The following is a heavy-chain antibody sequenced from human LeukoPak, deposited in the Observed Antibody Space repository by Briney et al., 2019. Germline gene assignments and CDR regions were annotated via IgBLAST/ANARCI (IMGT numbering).Heavy chain of an antibody. V-gene: IGHV3-23*01. Sequence: GGSLRLSCAASGFIFSSYAMNWVRQAPGKGLEWVSVITGSGDNTYYADSVKGRFTISRDNSKNTLYLQMNSLRAEDTAVYYCAKSYYDFWSGYYQTFDYWGQGTLVTVSS. CDR2: ITGSGDNT. CDR1: GFIFSSYA. CDR3: AKSYYDFWSGYYQTFDY. J-gene: IGHJ4*02. D-gene: IGHD3-3*01.